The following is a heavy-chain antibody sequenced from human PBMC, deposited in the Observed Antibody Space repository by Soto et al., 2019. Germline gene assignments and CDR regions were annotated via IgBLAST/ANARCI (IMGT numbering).Heavy chain of an antibody. CDR3: ALGYEFGSGTGNPYGMDV. J-gene: IGHJ6*02. CDR2: IIPIFGTA. CDR1: GGTFSSYA. D-gene: IGHD3-3*01. Sequence: GASVKVSCKASGGTFSSYAISWVRQAPGQGLEWMGGIIPIFGTANYAQKFQGRVTITADKSTSTAYMELSSLSSDDTAVYYCALGYEFGSGTGNPYGMDVWGQGTTVTVSS. V-gene: IGHV1-69*06.